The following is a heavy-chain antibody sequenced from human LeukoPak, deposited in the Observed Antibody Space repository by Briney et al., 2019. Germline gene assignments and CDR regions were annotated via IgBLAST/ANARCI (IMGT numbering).Heavy chain of an antibody. J-gene: IGHJ4*02. CDR1: GFTFGNSA. CDR3: AKEPLYYY. CDR2: ISGSGGNT. V-gene: IGHV3-23*01. Sequence: GGSLRLSCEGSGFTFGNSAMSWVRQAPGKGLEWVSGISGSGGNTYDADFVKGRFTIPRDNLKNTLYLQMNSLRAEDTAVYYCAKEPLYYYWGQGTLVTVSS. D-gene: IGHD2-21*01.